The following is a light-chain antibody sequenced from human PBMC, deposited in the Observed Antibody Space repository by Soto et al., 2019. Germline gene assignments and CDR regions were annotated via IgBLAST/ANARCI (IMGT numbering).Light chain of an antibody. CDR3: MQSIQLPHT. V-gene: IGKV2D-29*01. J-gene: IGKJ2*01. CDR1: QSLLHSDGKTY. Sequence: IVMTQTPLSLSVTPGQPASISCKSSQSLLHSDGKTYLYWFLQKPGQPPQLLIYDVSNRFSGGPDGWSGGGSRTAFALKISRVEAEDVGVYYCMQSIQLPHTFGQGTKLEIK. CDR2: DVS.